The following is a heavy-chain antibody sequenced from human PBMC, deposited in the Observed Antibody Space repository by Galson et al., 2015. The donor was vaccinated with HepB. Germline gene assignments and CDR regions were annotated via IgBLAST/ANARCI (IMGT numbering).Heavy chain of an antibody. CDR2: ISWNSGSI. J-gene: IGHJ6*02. CDR1: GFTFDDYA. V-gene: IGHV3-9*01. Sequence: SLRLSCAASGFTFDDYAMHWVRQAPGKGLEWVSGISWNSGSIGYADSVKGRFTISRDNAKNSLYLQMNSLRAEDTALYYCAKDMGAYCSSTSCYKGRASYYYYGMDVWGQGTTVTVSS. CDR3: AKDMGAYCSSTSCYKGRASYYYYGMDV. D-gene: IGHD2-2*02.